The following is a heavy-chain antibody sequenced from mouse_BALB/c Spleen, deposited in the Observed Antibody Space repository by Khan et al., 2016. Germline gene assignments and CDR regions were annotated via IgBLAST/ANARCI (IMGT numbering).Heavy chain of an antibody. D-gene: IGHD1-1*01. V-gene: IGHV9-3*02. CDR3: ADDYYGSNWFAY. CDR1: GYTFTNYG. CDR2: INTNTGET. J-gene: IGHJ3*01. Sequence: QIQLVQSGPELKKPGETVKISCKASGYTFTNYGMNWVKQAPGKGLKWMGWINTNTGETTYAEEFQGRVAFSLETSASTAYFQLNNLKNEDTATYFCADDYYGSNWFAYWGQGTLVTVSA.